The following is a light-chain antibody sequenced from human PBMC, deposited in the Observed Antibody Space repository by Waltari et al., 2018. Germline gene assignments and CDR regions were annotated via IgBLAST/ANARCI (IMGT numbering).Light chain of an antibody. CDR3: QQYNRWPPGT. V-gene: IGKV3-15*01. J-gene: IGKJ1*01. Sequence: TLVPQSPVTLSVSPGERATIPCRTSQPIGSNLAWYQQRPGPAPRLLIYHASTRATGIPARFSGSGSETEFTLTISSLQSEDFAVYYCQQYNRWPPGTFGQGTKVEV. CDR1: QPIGSN. CDR2: HAS.